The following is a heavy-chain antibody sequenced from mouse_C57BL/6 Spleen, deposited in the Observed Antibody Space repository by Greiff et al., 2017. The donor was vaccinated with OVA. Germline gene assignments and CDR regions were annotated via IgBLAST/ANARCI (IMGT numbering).Heavy chain of an antibody. CDR2: IYPGNGDT. Sequence: SGAELVRPGASVKMSCKASGYTFTSYNMHWVKQTPRQGLEWIGAIYPGNGDTSYNQKFKGKATLTVDKSSSTAYMQLSSLTSEDSAVYFCARSPPDSSGYVGYAMDYWGQGTSVTVSS. CDR3: ARSPPDSSGYVGYAMDY. CDR1: GYTFTSYN. J-gene: IGHJ4*01. D-gene: IGHD3-2*02. V-gene: IGHV1-12*01.